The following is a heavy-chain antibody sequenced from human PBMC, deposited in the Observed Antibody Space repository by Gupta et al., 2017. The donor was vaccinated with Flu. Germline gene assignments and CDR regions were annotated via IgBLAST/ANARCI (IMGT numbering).Heavy chain of an antibody. V-gene: IGHV4-31*02. CDR2: IYDGGNT. J-gene: IGHJ4*01. D-gene: IGHD2-2*01. CDR1: SSGDYY. CDR3: ARGGQYTSSPAFY. Sequence: SSGDYYWTWIRQHPGKGLEWIGYIYDGGNTYYNPSLKSRLTMSVDTSKNQFSLELDSVTAADTAVYYCARGGQYTSSPAFYWGQGTLVTVSS.